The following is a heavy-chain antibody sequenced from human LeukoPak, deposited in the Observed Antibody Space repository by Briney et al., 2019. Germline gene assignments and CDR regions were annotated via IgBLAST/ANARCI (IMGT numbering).Heavy chain of an antibody. CDR3: AKGKSGDSSDYYPDY. CDR1: GFTFSAYA. CDR2: ISGSGGST. Sequence: PGGSLRLSCRASGFTFSAYAMTWVRQAPGKGLEWVSGISGSGGSTYYSGSVKGRFTISRDNSKNTLFLQMNSLRAEDTALYFCAKGKSGDSSDYYPDYRGQGTLVIVSS. V-gene: IGHV3-23*01. D-gene: IGHD3-22*01. J-gene: IGHJ4*02.